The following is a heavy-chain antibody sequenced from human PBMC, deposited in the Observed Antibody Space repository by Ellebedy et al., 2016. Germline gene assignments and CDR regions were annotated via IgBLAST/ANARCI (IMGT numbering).Heavy chain of an antibody. CDR3: ARDRGMAAAGPLAFDY. CDR2: ISAYNGNT. CDR1: GYTFTSYG. D-gene: IGHD6-13*01. J-gene: IGHJ4*02. V-gene: IGHV1-18*01. Sequence: ASVKVSCXASGYTFTSYGISWVRQAPGQGLEWMGWISAYNGNTNYAQKLQGRVTMTTDTSTSTAYMELRSLRSDDTAVYYCARDRGMAAAGPLAFDYWGQGTLVTVSS.